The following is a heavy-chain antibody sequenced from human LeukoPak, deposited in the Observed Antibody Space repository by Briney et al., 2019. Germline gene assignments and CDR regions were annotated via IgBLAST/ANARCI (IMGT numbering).Heavy chain of an antibody. CDR3: ARGLAARPDLEY. Sequence: ASVKVSCKASGYTFTSYGISWVRQAPGQGLEWMGWISAYNGNTNYARKPQGRVTMTTDTSTSTAYMELRSLRSDDTAVYYCARGLAARPDLEYWGQGTLVTVSS. V-gene: IGHV1-18*01. J-gene: IGHJ4*02. CDR1: GYTFTSYG. CDR2: ISAYNGNT. D-gene: IGHD6-6*01.